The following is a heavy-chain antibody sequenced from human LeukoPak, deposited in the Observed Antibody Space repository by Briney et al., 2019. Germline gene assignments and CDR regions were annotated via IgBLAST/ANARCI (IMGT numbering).Heavy chain of an antibody. CDR2: IYTSGST. D-gene: IGHD3-22*01. J-gene: IGHJ5*02. CDR1: GGSISSGSYY. Sequence: SQTLSLTCTVSGGSISSGSYYWSWIRQPAGKGLEWIGRIYTSGSTNYNPSLKRRVTISVDTSKNQFSLKLSSVTAADTAVYYCARGPGAMIFLRSWGQGTLVTVSS. V-gene: IGHV4-61*02. CDR3: ARGPGAMIFLRS.